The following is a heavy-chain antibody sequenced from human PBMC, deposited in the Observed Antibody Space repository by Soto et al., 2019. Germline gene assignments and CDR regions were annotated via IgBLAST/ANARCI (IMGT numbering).Heavy chain of an antibody. D-gene: IGHD3-22*01. CDR1: GYNFNKCL. Sequence: GESLKMSXGASGYNFNKCLIGWVRQMPEKGLEWMGIIYPGDSDTRYSPSFQGHVTISADKSINTAYLQWSSLEAADTAMYYCTRRGDSGGYMDDWGQGILVTVSS. CDR2: IYPGDSDT. J-gene: IGHJ4*02. V-gene: IGHV5-51*01. CDR3: TRRGDSGGYMDD.